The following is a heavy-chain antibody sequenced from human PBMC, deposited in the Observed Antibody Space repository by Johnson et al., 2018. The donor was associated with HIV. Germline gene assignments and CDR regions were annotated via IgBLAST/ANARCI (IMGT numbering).Heavy chain of an antibody. V-gene: IGHV3-30*04. CDR2: ISYDGSNK. CDR3: ARDGPWLQSQRDAFDI. CDR1: GFTFSSYA. J-gene: IGHJ3*02. Sequence: QVQLVESGGGVVQPGRSLRLSCAASGFTFSSYAMHWVRQAPGKGLEWVAVISYDGSNKYYADSVKGRFTISRDNSKNTLYLQMNSLRGEDTAGYYCARDGPWLQSQRDAFDIWGQGTMVTVSS. D-gene: IGHD5-24*01.